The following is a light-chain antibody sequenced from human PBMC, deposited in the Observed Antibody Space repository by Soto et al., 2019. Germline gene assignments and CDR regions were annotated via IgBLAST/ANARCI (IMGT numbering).Light chain of an antibody. J-gene: IGLJ1*01. CDR3: SSYAGNNNYV. V-gene: IGLV2-8*01. CDR1: SSDIGDYNY. Sequence: QSVLTQPPSASGSPGQSVTFSCTGTSSDIGDYNYVSWYQQHPGKAPKLMIYEVTKRPSGVPDHFSGSKSGNTASLTVSGLQADDEADCYCSSYAGNNNYVFGTGTKVTVL. CDR2: EVT.